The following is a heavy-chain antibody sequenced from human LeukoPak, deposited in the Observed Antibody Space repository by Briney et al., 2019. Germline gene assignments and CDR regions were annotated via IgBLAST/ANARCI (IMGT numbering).Heavy chain of an antibody. D-gene: IGHD4-23*01. J-gene: IGHJ4*02. CDR2: IYPGDSET. CDR3: ARHNTVAKIFDY. CDR1: GYSFSNYW. Sequence: GESLKISCEASGYSFSNYWIGWVRQMPRKGLEWMAIIYPGDSETRYSPSFQGQVTISADKSINTAYLQWSSLKASDTAIYYCARHNTVAKIFDYWGQGTLVTVSS. V-gene: IGHV5-51*01.